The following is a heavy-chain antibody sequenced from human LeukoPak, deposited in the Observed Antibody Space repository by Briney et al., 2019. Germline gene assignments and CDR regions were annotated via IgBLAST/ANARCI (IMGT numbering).Heavy chain of an antibody. CDR1: GYTFTDYY. D-gene: IGHD6-13*01. Sequence: VASVKVSCKASGYTFTDYYIHWVRQAPGQGLEWMGWINPKSGGTNFAQKFQGRVTMTRDTSISAAYMELSRLRSDDTAVYYCARDSSNKPFDYWGQGTLVTVSS. CDR3: ARDSSNKPFDY. CDR2: INPKSGGT. V-gene: IGHV1-2*02. J-gene: IGHJ4*02.